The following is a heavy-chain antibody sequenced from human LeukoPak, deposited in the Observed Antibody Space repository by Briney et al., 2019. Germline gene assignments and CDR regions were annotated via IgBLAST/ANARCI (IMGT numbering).Heavy chain of an antibody. J-gene: IGHJ4*02. CDR2: ISSGSRAI. V-gene: IGHV3-48*01. CDR3: ARDRPNWGFDY. Sequence: PGGSLRLSCTASGFTFSYHHINWVRQAPGKGLEWISYISSGSRAIYYADSVKGRFTISRDDAKNSLYLQMSSLGAEDMAVYYCARDRPNWGFDYWGQGTLVTVSS. CDR1: GFTFSYHH. D-gene: IGHD7-27*01.